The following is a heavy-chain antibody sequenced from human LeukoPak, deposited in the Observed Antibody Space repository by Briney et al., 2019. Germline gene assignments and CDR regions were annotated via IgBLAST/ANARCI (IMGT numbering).Heavy chain of an antibody. D-gene: IGHD6-13*01. CDR1: GFTFDDYG. CDR2: INWNGGTT. J-gene: IGHJ5*02. CDR3: ARRYTSSWYKWFDP. V-gene: IGHV3-20*04. Sequence: PGGSLRLSCPAFGFTFDDYGMSWVRQVPCKGLDWVSGINWNGGTTDYADSVKGRFTISRDNAKNALYLQMNSLRAEDTGFYYCARRYTSSWYKWFDPWGEGTLVIVSS.